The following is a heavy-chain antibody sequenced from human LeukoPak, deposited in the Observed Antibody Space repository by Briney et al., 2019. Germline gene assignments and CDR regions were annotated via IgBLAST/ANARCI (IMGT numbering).Heavy chain of an antibody. J-gene: IGHJ4*02. CDR3: ARVSYKSCSSTSCYTLDY. D-gene: IGHD2-2*02. CDR2: INPNSGGT. Sequence: GASVKVSCKASGYTFTGYYMHWVRQAPGQGLEWMGWINPNSGGTNYAQKFQGRVTMTRDTSISTAYMELGRLRSDDTAVYYCARVSYKSCSSTSCYTLDYWGQGTLVTVSS. V-gene: IGHV1-2*02. CDR1: GYTFTGYY.